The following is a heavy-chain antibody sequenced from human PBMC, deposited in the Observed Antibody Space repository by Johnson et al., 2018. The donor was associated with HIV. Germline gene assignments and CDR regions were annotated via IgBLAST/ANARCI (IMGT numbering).Heavy chain of an antibody. Sequence: QMMLVESGGGLVKPGGSLRLSCAASGFTFSNAWMSWVRQAPGKGLEWVAVMSYDGSSKYYADSVQGRFTISRDNSRNTLYLQMNSLRAEDTAVYYCARGGYGEVFDIWGQGTMVTVSS. V-gene: IGHV3-30*03. D-gene: IGHD4-17*01. CDR1: GFTFSNAW. CDR3: ARGGYGEVFDI. CDR2: MSYDGSSK. J-gene: IGHJ3*02.